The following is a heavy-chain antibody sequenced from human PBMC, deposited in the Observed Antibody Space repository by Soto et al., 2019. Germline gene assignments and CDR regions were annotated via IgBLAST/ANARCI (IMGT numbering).Heavy chain of an antibody. J-gene: IGHJ3*02. D-gene: IGHD1-1*01. Sequence: GGSLRLSCAAFGFTVSGKKYVAWVRQAPGKGLEWVSALYDLDGTYYADSVKGRFTTSSDSSRTTVYLQMNPLRTDDTAVYSCATWHLQEHAYDIWREGTMVTVSS. CDR2: LYDLDGT. CDR3: ATWHLQEHAYDI. V-gene: IGHV3-53*01. CDR1: GFTVSGKKY.